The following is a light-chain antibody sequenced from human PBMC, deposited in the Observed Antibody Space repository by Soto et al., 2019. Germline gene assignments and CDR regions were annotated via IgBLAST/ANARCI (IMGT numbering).Light chain of an antibody. CDR3: QQYKSYSWT. CDR1: QSVNNW. J-gene: IGKJ1*01. CDR2: DAS. V-gene: IGKV1-5*01. Sequence: DIQMTQSPSTLSASVGDRVTITCRASQSVNNWVAWYQQKPGRAPHLLVYDASSLESGVPSRFSGSGSGTEFTLTISGLQPDDSATYYCQQYKSYSWTVAQGTKVDIK.